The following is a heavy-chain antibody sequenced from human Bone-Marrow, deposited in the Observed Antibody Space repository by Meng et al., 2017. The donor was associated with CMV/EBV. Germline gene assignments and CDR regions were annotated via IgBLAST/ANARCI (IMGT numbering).Heavy chain of an antibody. J-gene: IGHJ6*02. D-gene: IGHD3-16*02. Sequence: GGSLRLSCAASGFTFSSYWMSWVRQAPGKGLEWVSSISSSSSYIYYADSVKGRFTISRDNAKNSLYLQMNSLRAEDTAVYYCARDYGRLGELSSGKNYYYYGMDVWGQGTMVTVSS. CDR1: GFTFSSYW. V-gene: IGHV3-21*01. CDR3: ARDYGRLGELSSGKNYYYYGMDV. CDR2: ISSSSSYI.